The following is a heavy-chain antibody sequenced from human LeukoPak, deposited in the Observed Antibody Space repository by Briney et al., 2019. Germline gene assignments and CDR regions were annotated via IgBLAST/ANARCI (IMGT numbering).Heavy chain of an antibody. CDR1: GYTFTSYD. Sequence: ASVKVSCKASGYTFTSYDINWVRQATGQGLEWMGWMNPNSGNTGYAQKFQGRVTITRNTSISTAYMELSSLRSEDTAVYYCARVYYDSSGYYFDYWGQGTLVTVSP. CDR2: MNPNSGNT. D-gene: IGHD3-22*01. J-gene: IGHJ4*02. V-gene: IGHV1-8*03. CDR3: ARVYYDSSGYYFDY.